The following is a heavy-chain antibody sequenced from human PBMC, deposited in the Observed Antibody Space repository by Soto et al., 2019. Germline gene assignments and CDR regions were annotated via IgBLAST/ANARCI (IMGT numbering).Heavy chain of an antibody. V-gene: IGHV3-23*01. CDR3: AKAFRSSSQYYYGMDV. Sequence: GGSLRLSCAASGFTFSSVAMSWVRQAPGKGLEWVSAITGSGLTTYYADSVKGRFTISRDNSKNTLYLQMDSLRAEDTAVYYCAKAFRSSSQYYYGMDVWGQGTTVTVSS. CDR2: ITGSGLTT. CDR1: GFTFSSVA. J-gene: IGHJ6*02. D-gene: IGHD6-6*01.